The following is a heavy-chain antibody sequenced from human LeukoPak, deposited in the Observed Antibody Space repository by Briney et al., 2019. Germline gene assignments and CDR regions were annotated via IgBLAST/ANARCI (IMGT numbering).Heavy chain of an antibody. CDR3: ARGGVINGDFDY. D-gene: IGHD3-10*01. CDR1: GYTFTSYD. V-gene: IGHV1-18*01. CDR2: ISAYNGNT. Sequence: EASVKVSCKASGYTFTSYDINWVRQATGQGLEWMGWISAYNGNTNYAQKLQGRVTMTTATSTSTAYMELRSLRSDDTAVYYCARGGVINGDFDYWGQGTLVTVSS. J-gene: IGHJ4*02.